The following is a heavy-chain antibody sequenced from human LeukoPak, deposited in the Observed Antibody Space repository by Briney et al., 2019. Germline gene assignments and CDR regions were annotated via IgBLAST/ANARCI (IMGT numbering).Heavy chain of an antibody. CDR2: INADVTSK. Sequence: GGSLRLSCAASGFIFSNYWMSWVGQAPGKGLEGVANINADVTSKYYVASLHGLFTISRDNAKNSLFLQMNSLRAEDTAVYYCARGSIWKTTVTTGYWGQGTLVTVSS. D-gene: IGHD4-17*01. J-gene: IGHJ4*02. V-gene: IGHV3-7*01. CDR3: ARGSIWKTTVTTGY. CDR1: GFIFSNYW.